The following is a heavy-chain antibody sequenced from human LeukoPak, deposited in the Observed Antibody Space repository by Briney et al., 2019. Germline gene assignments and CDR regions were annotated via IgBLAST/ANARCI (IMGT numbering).Heavy chain of an antibody. CDR1: GGSISSSNYY. Sequence: PSETLSLTCTVSGGSISSSNYYWGWIRQPPGKGLEWIGSIYYSGTTYYSSSLKSRVIISVDTSKNQFSLKLSSVTATDTAVYYCARGTWSSSIDYWGQGTLVTVSS. CDR3: ARGTWSSSIDY. V-gene: IGHV4-39*02. J-gene: IGHJ4*02. D-gene: IGHD6-6*01. CDR2: IYYSGTT.